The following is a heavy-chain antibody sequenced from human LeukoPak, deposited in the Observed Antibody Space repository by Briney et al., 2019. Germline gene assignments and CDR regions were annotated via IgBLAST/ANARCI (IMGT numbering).Heavy chain of an antibody. J-gene: IGHJ3*02. CDR2: IWYDGSNK. V-gene: IGHV3-33*08. CDR1: GVTVSSNY. Sequence: GGSLRLSCAASGVTVSSNYMNWVRQAPGKGLEWVAVIWYDGSNKYYADSVKGRFTISRDNSKNTLYLQMNSLRAEDTAVYYCARGEWFGELYSVAFDIWGQGTMVTVSS. D-gene: IGHD3-10*01. CDR3: ARGEWFGELYSVAFDI.